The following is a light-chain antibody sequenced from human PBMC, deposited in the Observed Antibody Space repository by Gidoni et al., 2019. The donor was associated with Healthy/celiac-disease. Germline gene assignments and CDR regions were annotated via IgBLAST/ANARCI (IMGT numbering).Light chain of an antibody. CDR3: QHRSNWYT. CDR1: QSVSSY. CDR2: DAS. V-gene: IGKV3-11*01. Sequence: EIVLTQSPATLSLSPGQRATLSCRASQSVSSYLAWYKQKPGQAPRLLILDASNRSTGIPARFSGSGSATDFTLTISSLEPEDFAVYYCQHRSNWYTFGQGTKLEIK. J-gene: IGKJ2*01.